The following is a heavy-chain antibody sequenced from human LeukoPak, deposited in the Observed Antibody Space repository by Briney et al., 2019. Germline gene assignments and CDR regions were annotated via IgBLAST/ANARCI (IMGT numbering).Heavy chain of an antibody. Sequence: SVKVSCKASGGTSSKYAINWVREAPGQGLEWMGGLIPIFDTANYTQKFQGRVTITADESTSTAYMSVSSLRFEDMAIHYCARASSDDTALATPFAYWGQGTLVAVSS. CDR2: LIPIFDTA. CDR1: GGTSSKYA. J-gene: IGHJ4*02. CDR3: ARASSDDTALATPFAY. V-gene: IGHV1-69*01. D-gene: IGHD5-18*01.